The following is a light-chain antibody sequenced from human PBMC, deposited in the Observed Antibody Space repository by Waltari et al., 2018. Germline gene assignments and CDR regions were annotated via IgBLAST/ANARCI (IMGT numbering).Light chain of an antibody. V-gene: IGKV1-5*03. J-gene: IGKJ1*01. CDR2: KAS. CDR1: QSISSW. Sequence: DIQMTHSPSTLSASVGDRVTITCRASQSISSWLAWYQQKPGKSPKLLIYKASSLESGFPSRFSGSGSGTEFTLTISSLQPDDFATYYCQQYNSYPWTFGQGTKVEIK. CDR3: QQYNSYPWT.